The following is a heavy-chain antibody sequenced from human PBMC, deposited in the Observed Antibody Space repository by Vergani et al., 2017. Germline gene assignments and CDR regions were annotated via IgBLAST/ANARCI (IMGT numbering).Heavy chain of an antibody. CDR3: AKGSLNYWFDS. Sequence: DVQLLESGGDLVQPGGSLRLSCAASGFSFTTYAMSWVRQAPGKGLEWVSTINTNGDYTLYGDSVQGRFTISRDNSKSTLYLQMNSLRAEDTAIYLCAKGSLNYWFDSWVQGTLVIVS. V-gene: IGHV3-23*01. CDR2: INTNGDYT. CDR1: GFSFTTYA. D-gene: IGHD1-26*01. J-gene: IGHJ5*01.